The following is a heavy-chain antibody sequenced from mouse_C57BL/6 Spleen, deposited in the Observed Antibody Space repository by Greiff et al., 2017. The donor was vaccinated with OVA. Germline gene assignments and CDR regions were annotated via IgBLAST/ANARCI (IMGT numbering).Heavy chain of an antibody. J-gene: IGHJ1*03. CDR3: ARHEDYYGSSYGNWYFDV. CDR2: FYPGSGST. CDR1: GYTFTEYT. Sequence: VQGVESGAELVKPGASVKLSCKASGYTFTEYTIHWVKQRSGQGLEWIGWFYPGSGSTKYNEKFKDKATLTADKSSSTAYMELSRLTSEDSAVYFCARHEDYYGSSYGNWYFDVWGTGTTVTVSS. V-gene: IGHV1-62-2*01. D-gene: IGHD1-1*01.